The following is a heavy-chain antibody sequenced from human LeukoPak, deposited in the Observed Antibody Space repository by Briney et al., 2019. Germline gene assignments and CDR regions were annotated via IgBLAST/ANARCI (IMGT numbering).Heavy chain of an antibody. CDR2: INHSGST. V-gene: IGHV4-34*01. CDR1: GGSFSGYY. CDR3: ATRRYSYGGFDY. D-gene: IGHD5-18*01. J-gene: IGHJ4*02. Sequence: SETLSLTCAVYGGSFSGYYWSWVRQPPGKGLEWIGEINHSGSTNYNPSLKSRVTISVDTSKNQFSLKLSSVTAADTAVYYCATRRYSYGGFDYWGQGTLVTVSS.